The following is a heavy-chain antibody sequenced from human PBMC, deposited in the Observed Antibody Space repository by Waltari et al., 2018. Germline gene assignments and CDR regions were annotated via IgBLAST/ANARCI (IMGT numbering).Heavy chain of an antibody. V-gene: IGHV3-72*01. CDR2: SRKKHNDYTT. CDR3: SRCFRIGDAWLNDY. J-gene: IGHJ4*02. CDR1: GLTLSDHY. Sequence: EVHLVESGGALVQPGGSLRLSCTASGLTLSDHYMDWVSQAPGQGLEWVASSRKKHNDYTTEYAASVKGRFAVSRDASDNSLYLQMSNLQIEDTAVYYCSRCFRIGDAWLNDYWGQGTLVTVTS. D-gene: IGHD3-9*01.